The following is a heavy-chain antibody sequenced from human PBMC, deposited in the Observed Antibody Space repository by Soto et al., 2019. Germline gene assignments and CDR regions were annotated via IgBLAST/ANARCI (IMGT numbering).Heavy chain of an antibody. CDR2: IKSKTDGGRI. Sequence: PGGSLRLSCAASGFTFSNAWMNWVRQAPGKGLEWVGRIKSKTDGGRIDYAAPVKGRFSISRDDSTNTMYLQMNSLKTEDTAVYHCTTLSKVVVLAATDPDSYWGRGTLVTVSS. D-gene: IGHD2-15*01. V-gene: IGHV3-15*01. CDR1: GFTFSNAW. CDR3: TTLSKVVVLAATDPDSY. J-gene: IGHJ4*02.